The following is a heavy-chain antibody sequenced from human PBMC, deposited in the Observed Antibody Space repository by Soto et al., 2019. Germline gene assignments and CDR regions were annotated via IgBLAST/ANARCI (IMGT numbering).Heavy chain of an antibody. CDR2: ISAYNGNT. V-gene: IGHV1-18*01. CDR1: GYTFTSYG. D-gene: IGHD2-2*02. J-gene: IGHJ5*02. Sequence: ASVKVSCKASGYTFTSYGISWVRQAPGQGLEWMGWISAYNGNTNYAQKLQGRVTMTTDTSTSTAYMGRRSLRSDDTAVYYCARDVVVEPAAIQTYNWFDPWGQGTLVTVSS. CDR3: ARDVVVEPAAIQTYNWFDP.